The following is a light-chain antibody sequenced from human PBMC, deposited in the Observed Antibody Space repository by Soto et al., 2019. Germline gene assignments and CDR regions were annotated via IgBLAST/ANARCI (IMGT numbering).Light chain of an antibody. CDR3: QQRSNPFT. V-gene: IGKV3-11*01. CDR1: QSVSSY. Sequence: EIVMTQSPATLSVSPGERATLSFRASQSVSSYLAWYQQKPGQAPRLLIYDASNRATGIPARFSGSGSGTDFTLTISSLEPEDFAVYYCQQRSNPFTFGPGTKVDNK. J-gene: IGKJ3*01. CDR2: DAS.